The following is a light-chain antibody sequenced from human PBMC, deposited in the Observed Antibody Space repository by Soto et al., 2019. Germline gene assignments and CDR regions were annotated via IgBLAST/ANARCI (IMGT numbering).Light chain of an antibody. J-gene: IGKJ1*01. CDR3: QQYGSSPQWT. CDR1: QSVSSSY. V-gene: IGKV3-20*01. CDR2: GAS. Sequence: EIVLTQSPGTLSLSPGERATLSCRASQSVSSSYLAWYQQKPGQAPRLLIYGASRRATSIPDRFSGSGSGTDFTLTISRLEPEDFAVYYCQQYGSSPQWTFGQGTKVAIK.